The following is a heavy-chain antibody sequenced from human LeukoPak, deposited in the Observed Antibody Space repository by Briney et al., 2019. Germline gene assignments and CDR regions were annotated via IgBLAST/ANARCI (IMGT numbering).Heavy chain of an antibody. CDR1: GFTFSSYS. Sequence: GGSLRLSCAASGFTFSSYSSNWVRQAPGKGLEWVSSINTVGTYIYYADSVRGRFTISRDNAENSLWLQMNSLRAEDSAVYYCARLRRNSDRSGFYYYYDYWGQGTLVTVSS. CDR3: ARLRRNSDRSGFYYYYDY. CDR2: INTVGTYI. V-gene: IGHV3-21*01. J-gene: IGHJ4*02. D-gene: IGHD3-22*01.